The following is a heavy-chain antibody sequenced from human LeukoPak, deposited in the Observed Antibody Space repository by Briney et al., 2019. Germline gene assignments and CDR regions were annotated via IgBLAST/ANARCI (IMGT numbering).Heavy chain of an antibody. CDR1: GFTFGDYR. J-gene: IGHJ4*02. D-gene: IGHD5-18*01. Sequence: GGSLRLSCTASGFTFGDYRMSWVRQAPGKGLEWVGFIRKRASGGTTEYAASVKGRFTISRDDSKSIAFLQMNRLRNEDTAIYYCVRDDSPGFYWGQGTLVTVSS. CDR3: VRDDSPGFY. V-gene: IGHV3-49*04. CDR2: IRKRASGGTT.